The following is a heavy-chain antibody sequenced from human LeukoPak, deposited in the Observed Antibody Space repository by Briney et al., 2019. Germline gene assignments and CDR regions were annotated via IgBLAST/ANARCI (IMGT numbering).Heavy chain of an antibody. CDR2: ISYDGSNK. V-gene: IGHV3-30*18. J-gene: IGHJ6*02. Sequence: GRSLRLSCAASGFTFSSYGMHWVRRAPGKGLEWVAVISYDGSNKYYADSVKGRFTISRDNSKNTLYLQMNSLRAEDTAVYYCAKDRFDILNTGERGMDVWGQGTTVTVSS. CDR1: GFTFSSYG. D-gene: IGHD3-9*01. CDR3: AKDRFDILNTGERGMDV.